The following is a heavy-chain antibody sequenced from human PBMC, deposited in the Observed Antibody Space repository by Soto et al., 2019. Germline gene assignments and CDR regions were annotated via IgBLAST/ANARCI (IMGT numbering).Heavy chain of an antibody. V-gene: IGHV1-2*02. CDR2: INPNSGGT. J-gene: IGHJ5*02. D-gene: IGHD3-3*01. CDR3: ASRAYDFWSPFDP. CDR1: GYTFTGYY. Sequence: ASVKLSCKASGYTFTGYYMHWVRQAPGQGLEWMGWINPNSGGTNYAQKFQGRVTMTRDTSISTAYMELSRLRSDDTAVYYCASRAYDFWSPFDPWGQGTLVTVSS.